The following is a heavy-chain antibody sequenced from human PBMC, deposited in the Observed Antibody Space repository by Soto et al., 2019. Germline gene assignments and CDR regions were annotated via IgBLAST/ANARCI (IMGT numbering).Heavy chain of an antibody. CDR1: GGTFSSYA. CDR2: LIPIFGAA. V-gene: IGHV1-69*12. J-gene: IGHJ4*02. CDR3: ARDVIAAAGTAG. D-gene: IGHD6-13*01. Sequence: QVQLVQSGAEVKKPGSSVKVCCKASGGTFSSYAISWVRQAPGQGLEWMGGLIPIFGAANYAQKFQGRVTITADESTSTACMELSILRSEDTAVYYCARDVIAAAGTAGWCQGTLVTVSS.